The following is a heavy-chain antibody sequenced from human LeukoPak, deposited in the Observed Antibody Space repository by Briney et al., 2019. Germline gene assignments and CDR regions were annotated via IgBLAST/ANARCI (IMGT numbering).Heavy chain of an antibody. D-gene: IGHD6-6*01. CDR3: ARLGSSSSSDC. V-gene: IGHV3-23*01. J-gene: IGHJ4*02. Sequence: GGSLRLSCAASGFTFPTYAMIWVRQAPGKGLDWVSAIDNSGLNTFYTDTVKGRFTISRDNSKNTLYLRMNSLRVEDTAVYYCARLGSSSSSDCWGQGTLVTVSS. CDR2: IDNSGLNT. CDR1: GFTFPTYA.